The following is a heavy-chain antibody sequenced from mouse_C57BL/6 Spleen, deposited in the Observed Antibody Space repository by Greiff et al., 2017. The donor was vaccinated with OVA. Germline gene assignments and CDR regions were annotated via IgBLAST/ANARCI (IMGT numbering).Heavy chain of an antibody. V-gene: IGHV5-17*01. J-gene: IGHJ3*01. D-gene: IGHD3-2*02. CDR1: SG. CDR3: ARTAQARAWFAY. Sequence: SGMHWVRQAPEKGLEWVAYISSGSSTIYSADTVKGRFSISRDNAKNTLLLQMTSLRSEYTALYYCARTAQARAWFAYWGQGTLVTVSA. CDR2: ISSGSSTI.